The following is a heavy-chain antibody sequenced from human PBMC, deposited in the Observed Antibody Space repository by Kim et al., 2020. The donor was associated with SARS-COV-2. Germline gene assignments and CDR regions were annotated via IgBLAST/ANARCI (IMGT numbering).Heavy chain of an antibody. CDR3: ARVVGRNYDYVWGSYRYYYYYGMDV. J-gene: IGHJ6*02. CDR1: GFTFSDYY. Sequence: GGSLRLSCAASGFTFSDYYMSWIRQAPGKGLEWVSYISSSSSYTNYADSVKGRFTISRDNAKNSLYLQMNSLRAEDTAVYYCARVVGRNYDYVWGSYRYYYYYGMDVWGQGTTVTVSS. V-gene: IGHV3-11*06. D-gene: IGHD3-16*02. CDR2: ISSSSSYT.